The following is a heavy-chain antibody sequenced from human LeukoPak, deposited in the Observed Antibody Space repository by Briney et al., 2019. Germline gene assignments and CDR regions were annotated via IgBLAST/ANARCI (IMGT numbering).Heavy chain of an antibody. CDR3: ARVKRQWLANDAFDI. CDR1: GGSISSSSYY. Sequence: PSETLSLTCTVSGGSISSSSYYWGWIRQPPGKGLEWIGSIYYSGSTYYNTSLKSRVTISVDTTKNEFSLKLSSVTAADTAVYYCARVKRQWLANDAFDIWGQGTMVTVSS. CDR2: IYYSGST. D-gene: IGHD6-19*01. V-gene: IGHV4-39*07. J-gene: IGHJ3*02.